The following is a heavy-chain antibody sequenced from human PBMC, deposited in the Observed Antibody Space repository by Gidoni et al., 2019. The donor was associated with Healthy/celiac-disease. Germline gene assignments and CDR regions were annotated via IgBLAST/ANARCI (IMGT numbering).Heavy chain of an antibody. Sequence: EVQLLESGGGLVQPGGSLRLSCAASGFTFSSYAMSWVRQAPGKGLEWVSAISGSGGSTYYADSVKGRFTISRDNSKNTLYLQMNSLRAEDTAVYYCAKDDFWDYGSGSNYFDYWGQGTLVTVSS. CDR2: ISGSGGST. CDR3: AKDDFWDYGSGSNYFDY. V-gene: IGHV3-23*01. J-gene: IGHJ4*02. CDR1: GFTFSSYA. D-gene: IGHD3-10*01.